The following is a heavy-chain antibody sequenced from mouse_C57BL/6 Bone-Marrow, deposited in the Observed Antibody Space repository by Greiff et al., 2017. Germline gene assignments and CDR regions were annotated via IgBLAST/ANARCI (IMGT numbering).Heavy chain of an antibody. Sequence: VQLQQPGAELVKPGASVKLSCKASGYTFTSYWMHWVKQRPGQGLEWIGMIHPNSGSTNYNEKFKSKATLTVDKSSSTAYMQLSSLTSEDSAVYWCGRGEIYTGVDVFDYWGQGTLVTVSA. J-gene: IGHJ3*01. D-gene: IGHD1-1*01. CDR2: IHPNSGST. V-gene: IGHV1-64*01. CDR1: GYTFTSYW. CDR3: GRGEIYTGVDVFDY.